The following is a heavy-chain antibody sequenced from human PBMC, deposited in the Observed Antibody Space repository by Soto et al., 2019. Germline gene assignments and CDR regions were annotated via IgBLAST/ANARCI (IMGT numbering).Heavy chain of an antibody. J-gene: IGHJ4*02. D-gene: IGHD3-10*01. CDR1: GGSISSYY. CDR2: IYYSGST. Sequence: SETLSLTCTVSGGSISSYYWSWIRQPPGKGLEWIGYIYYSGSTNYNPSLKSRVTISVDTSKNQFSLKLSSVTAADTAVYYCARHAANDLITMVRGGDLGVKYFDYWGQGTLVTVSS. CDR3: ARHAANDLITMVRGGDLGVKYFDY. V-gene: IGHV4-59*08.